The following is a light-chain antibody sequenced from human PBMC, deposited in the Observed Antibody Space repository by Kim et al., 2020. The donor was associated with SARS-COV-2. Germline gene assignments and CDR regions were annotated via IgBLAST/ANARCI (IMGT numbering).Light chain of an antibody. Sequence: GQRVTLSCSGSRSNIGSNYVYWYQQLPGTAPKLLIYRNNQRPSGVPDRFSGSKSGTSASLAISGLRSEDEADYYCAAWDDSLSGLVFGGGTQLTVL. CDR2: RNN. CDR1: RSNIGSNY. CDR3: AAWDDSLSGLV. J-gene: IGLJ2*01. V-gene: IGLV1-47*01.